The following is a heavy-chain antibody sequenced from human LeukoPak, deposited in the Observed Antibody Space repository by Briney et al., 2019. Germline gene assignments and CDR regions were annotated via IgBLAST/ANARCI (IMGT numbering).Heavy chain of an antibody. CDR3: ARTIVYSSPFDY. CDR2: ISYDGSNK. D-gene: IGHD6-19*01. Sequence: GRSLRLSCAASGFTFSSYAMHWVRQAPGKGRGWVAVISYDGSNKYYADSVKGRFTISRDNSKNTLYLQMNSLRAEDTAVYYCARTIVYSSPFDYWGQGTLVTVSS. CDR1: GFTFSSYA. J-gene: IGHJ4*02. V-gene: IGHV3-30-3*01.